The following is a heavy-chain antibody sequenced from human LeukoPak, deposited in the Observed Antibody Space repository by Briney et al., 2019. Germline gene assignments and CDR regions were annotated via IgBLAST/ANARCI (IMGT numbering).Heavy chain of an antibody. V-gene: IGHV3-7*03. Sequence: PGGSLRLSCAASGFTFSSYWMMWVRQAPGKGLEWVANIKQDGSEKYYVDSVKGRFTISRDNAKNSLYLQMNSLRAEDTAVYYCARESVLYYYDSSGYDWGQGTLVTVSS. J-gene: IGHJ4*02. D-gene: IGHD3-22*01. CDR3: ARESVLYYYDSSGYD. CDR2: IKQDGSEK. CDR1: GFTFSSYW.